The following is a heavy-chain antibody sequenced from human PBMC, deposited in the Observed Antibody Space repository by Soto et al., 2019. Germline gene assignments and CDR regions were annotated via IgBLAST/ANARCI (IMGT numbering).Heavy chain of an antibody. J-gene: IGHJ4*02. Sequence: SETLSLTCTVSGGSISSSSYYWAWIRHPPGKGLEWIGSIYYSGSTYYNPSLKSRVTISVDTSKNQFSLKLSSVTAADTAVYYCARQNVVVPAAIGYWGQGTLVTVYS. CDR2: IYYSGST. V-gene: IGHV4-39*01. CDR3: ARQNVVVPAAIGY. CDR1: GGSISSSSYY. D-gene: IGHD2-2*01.